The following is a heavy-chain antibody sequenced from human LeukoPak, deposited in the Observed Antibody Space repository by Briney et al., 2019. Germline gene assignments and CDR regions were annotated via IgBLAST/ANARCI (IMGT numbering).Heavy chain of an antibody. CDR3: ARDRVRLLPRGFDY. Sequence: GASVKVSCKASGYTFTGYYMHWVRQAPGQGLEWMGWINPNSGGTNYAQKFQGRVTMTRDTSISTAYMELSRLRSDDTAVYYCARDRVRLLPRGFDYWGQGTLVTVSS. V-gene: IGHV1-2*02. D-gene: IGHD2-15*01. CDR1: GYTFTGYY. J-gene: IGHJ4*02. CDR2: INPNSGGT.